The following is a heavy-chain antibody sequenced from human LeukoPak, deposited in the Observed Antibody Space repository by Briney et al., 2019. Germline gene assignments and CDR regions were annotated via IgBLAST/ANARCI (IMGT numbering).Heavy chain of an antibody. V-gene: IGHV3-74*01. D-gene: IGHD6-19*01. CDR2: INTDGSST. CDR1: GFTFSSYW. Sequence: PGGSLRLSCAASGFTFSSYWMHWVRQAPGKGLMWVSGINTDGSSTSYADSVKGRFTISRDNSKNSLYLQMNSLRSDDTALYYCARESESSGWYDYWGQGTLVTVSS. CDR3: ARESESSGWYDY. J-gene: IGHJ4*02.